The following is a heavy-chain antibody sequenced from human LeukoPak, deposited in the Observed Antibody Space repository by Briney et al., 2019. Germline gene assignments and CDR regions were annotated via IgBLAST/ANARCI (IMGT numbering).Heavy chain of an antibody. Sequence: SVNVSCKASGGTFSSYAISWVRQAPGQGLEWMGGIIPIFGKANYAQKFEGRVTITTDESTSTAYIELSSLRYEDTAVYYCARDQGYSYAQGASDWFDPWGQGTLVTVSS. CDR3: ARDQGYSYAQGASDWFDP. J-gene: IGHJ5*02. D-gene: IGHD5-18*01. CDR2: IIPIFGKA. V-gene: IGHV1-69*05. CDR1: GGTFSSYA.